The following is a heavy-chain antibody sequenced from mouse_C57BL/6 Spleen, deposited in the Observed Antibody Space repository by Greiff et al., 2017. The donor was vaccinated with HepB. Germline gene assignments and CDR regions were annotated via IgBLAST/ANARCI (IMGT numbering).Heavy chain of an antibody. J-gene: IGHJ2*01. Sequence: QVQLQQPGAELVMPGASVKLSCKASGYTFTSYWMHWVKQRPGQGLEWIGEIDPSDSYTNYNGKFKGKATLTADKSSSTAYMQLSSLTSEDSAVYFCARWGYGSSFYFDYWGQGTTLTVSS. CDR1: GYTFTSYW. V-gene: IGHV1-69*01. CDR2: IDPSDSYT. D-gene: IGHD1-1*01. CDR3: ARWGYGSSFYFDY.